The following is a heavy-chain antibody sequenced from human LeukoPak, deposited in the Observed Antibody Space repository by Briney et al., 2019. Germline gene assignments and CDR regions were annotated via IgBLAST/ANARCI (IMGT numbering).Heavy chain of an antibody. V-gene: IGHV3-53*01. CDR2: IYSGGST. J-gene: IGHJ4*02. D-gene: IGHD1-26*01. Sequence: GGSLRLSCAASGFTFSSYAMSWVRQAPGKGLEWVSVIYSGGSTYYADSVKGRFTISRDNSKNTLYLQMNSLRAEDTAVYYCARVSSGSDFDYWGQGTLVTVSS. CDR3: ARVSSGSDFDY. CDR1: GFTFSSYA.